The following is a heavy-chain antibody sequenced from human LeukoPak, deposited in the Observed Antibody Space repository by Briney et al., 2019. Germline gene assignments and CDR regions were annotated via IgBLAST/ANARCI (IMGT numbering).Heavy chain of an antibody. CDR3: ARVWTTSRGAFDI. CDR1: GFTFSGYS. Sequence: GVSLRLSCAASGFTFSGYSMNWVRQAPGKGLEWVSSISSSSSYIYYADSVKGRFTISRDNAKNSLYLQMNSLRAEDTAVYYCARVWTTSRGAFDIWGQGTMVTVSS. D-gene: IGHD3/OR15-3a*01. CDR2: ISSSSSYI. J-gene: IGHJ3*02. V-gene: IGHV3-21*01.